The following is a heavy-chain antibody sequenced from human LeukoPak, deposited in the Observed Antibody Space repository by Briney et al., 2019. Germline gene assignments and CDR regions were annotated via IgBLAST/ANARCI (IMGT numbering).Heavy chain of an antibody. D-gene: IGHD5-24*01. V-gene: IGHV1-69*05. CDR2: IIPIFGTA. CDR3: AREGGIPRRDGYNFDY. Sequence: SVKVSCKASGGTFSSYAISRVRQAPGQGLEWMGRIIPIFGTANYAQKFQGRVTITTDESTSTAYMELSSLRSEDTAVYYCAREGGIPRRDGYNFDYWGQGTLVTVSS. CDR1: GGTFSSYA. J-gene: IGHJ4*02.